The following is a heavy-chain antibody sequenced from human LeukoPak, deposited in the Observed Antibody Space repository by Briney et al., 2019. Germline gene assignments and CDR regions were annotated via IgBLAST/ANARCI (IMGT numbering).Heavy chain of an antibody. V-gene: IGHV1-8*01. Sequence: ASVKVSCKASGYTFTSYDINWVRQATGQGLEWMGWMNPNSGNTGYAQKFQGRVTMTRNTSISTAYMELSSLRSEDTAVYYCARVYSFPDSYLNYSPFDYWGQGTLVTVSS. CDR1: GYTFTSYD. J-gene: IGHJ4*02. CDR2: MNPNSGNT. CDR3: ARVYSFPDSYLNYSPFDY. D-gene: IGHD1-7*01.